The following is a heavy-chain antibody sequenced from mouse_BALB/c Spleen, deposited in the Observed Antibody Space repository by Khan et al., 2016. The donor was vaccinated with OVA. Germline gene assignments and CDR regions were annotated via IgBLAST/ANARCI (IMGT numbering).Heavy chain of an antibody. CDR3: ARPYRYDGRAWFAY. D-gene: IGHD2-14*01. V-gene: IGHV4-1*02. CDR1: GFDFSRYW. J-gene: IGHJ3*01. Sequence: EVKLLESGGGLVQSGGSLKLSCAASGFDFSRYWMSWVRQAPGKGLEWIGEINPDSSTINYTPSLKDKFIISRDNAKNTLYLQMSKVRSGDTALYYCARPYRYDGRAWFAYWGQGTLVTVSA. CDR2: INPDSSTI.